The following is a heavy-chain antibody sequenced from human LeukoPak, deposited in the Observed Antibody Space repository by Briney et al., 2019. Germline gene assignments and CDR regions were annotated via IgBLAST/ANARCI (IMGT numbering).Heavy chain of an antibody. CDR1: GLTFDDYG. D-gene: IGHD3-22*01. CDR2: IYSGGST. J-gene: IGHJ5*02. Sequence: HPGGSLRLSCAASGLTFDDYGMSWVRQAPGKGLEWVSVIYSGGSTYYADSVKGRFTISRDNSKNTLYLQMNSLRAEDTAVYYCARDSGPPYDSSGYGPWGQGTLVTVSS. CDR3: ARDSGPPYDSSGYGP. V-gene: IGHV3-53*01.